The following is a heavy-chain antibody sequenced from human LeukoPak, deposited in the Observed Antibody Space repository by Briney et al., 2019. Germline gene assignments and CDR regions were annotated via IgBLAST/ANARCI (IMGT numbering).Heavy chain of an antibody. D-gene: IGHD4-17*01. V-gene: IGHV3-23*01. CDR2: LSGSGQSP. CDR3: AKVIDYGALDGCDI. CDR1: GFSFHSYA. Sequence: EPGGSLRLSCAASGFSFHSYAMTWVRQAPGKGLEWVSSLSGSGQSPNYADSVLGRFTISRDNAQKRVFLQMNSLRVDDTAIYYCAKVIDYGALDGCDIWGQGTVVTVSS. J-gene: IGHJ3*02.